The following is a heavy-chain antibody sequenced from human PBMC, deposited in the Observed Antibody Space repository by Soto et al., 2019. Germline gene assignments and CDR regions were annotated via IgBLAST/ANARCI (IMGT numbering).Heavy chain of an antibody. CDR3: ARGLLMVYLDY. V-gene: IGHV4-31*03. CDR1: DGSIGSGGYY. J-gene: IGHJ4*02. D-gene: IGHD2-8*01. Sequence: SETLCLTSTVSDGSIGSGGYYWSWIRQHPGKGLEWIGYIYYSGSTYYNPSLKSRVTILVDTSKNQFSLKLSSVTAADTAVYYCARGLLMVYLDYWGQGTLVTVSS. CDR2: IYYSGST.